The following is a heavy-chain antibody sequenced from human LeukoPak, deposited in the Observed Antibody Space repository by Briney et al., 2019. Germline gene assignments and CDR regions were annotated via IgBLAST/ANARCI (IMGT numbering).Heavy chain of an antibody. CDR3: ATVRSNYNWFGP. D-gene: IGHD4-11*01. CDR1: GYTFTDYY. Sequence: ATVKLSCKVSGYTFTDYYMHWVRQAPGKGLEWMGLVDPEDGETIYAEKLQGRVTITADTSTDTAYMELSSLRSEDTAVYYCATVRSNYNWFGPWGQGTLVTVSS. V-gene: IGHV1-69-2*01. J-gene: IGHJ5*02. CDR2: VDPEDGET.